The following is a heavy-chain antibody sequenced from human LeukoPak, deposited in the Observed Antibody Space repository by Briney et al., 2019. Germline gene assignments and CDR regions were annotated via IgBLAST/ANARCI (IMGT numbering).Heavy chain of an antibody. V-gene: IGHV1-69*13. J-gene: IGHJ3*02. CDR2: IIPIFGTA. Sequence: ASGKVSCKASGGTFSSYAISWVRQAPGQGLEWMGGIIPIFGTANYAQKFQGRVTITADESTSTAYMELSSLRSEDTAVYYCAHIVVVPAAKDAFDIWGQGTMVTVSS. D-gene: IGHD2-2*01. CDR3: AHIVVVPAAKDAFDI. CDR1: GGTFSSYA.